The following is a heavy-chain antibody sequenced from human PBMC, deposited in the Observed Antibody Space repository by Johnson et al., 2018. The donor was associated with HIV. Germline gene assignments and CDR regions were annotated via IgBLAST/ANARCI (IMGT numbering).Heavy chain of an antibody. CDR1: GFTFDDYA. CDR3: ARGWGGQQPI. Sequence: VQVVESGGGLVQPGRSLRLSCTASGFTFDDYAMHWVRQAPGKGLEWVAGISWHSGSIDYADSVKGRFTISRDNAKNALYLQMNSLRVEDTAIYYCARGWGGQQPIWGQGTMVTVSS. V-gene: IGHV3-9*01. D-gene: IGHD3-16*01. J-gene: IGHJ3*02. CDR2: ISWHSGSI.